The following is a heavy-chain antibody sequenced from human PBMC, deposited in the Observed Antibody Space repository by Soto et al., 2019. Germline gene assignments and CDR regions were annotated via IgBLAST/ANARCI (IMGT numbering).Heavy chain of an antibody. CDR3: ARLPIYDILTGYFEANDY. CDR2: IYYSGST. CDR1: GGSISSSSYY. D-gene: IGHD3-9*01. J-gene: IGHJ4*02. Sequence: SETLSLTCTVSGGSISSSSYYWGWIRQPPGKGLEWIGSIYYSGSTYYNPSLKSRVTISVDTSKNQFSLKLSSVTAADTAVYYCARLPIYDILTGYFEANDYWGQGTLVTVSS. V-gene: IGHV4-39*01.